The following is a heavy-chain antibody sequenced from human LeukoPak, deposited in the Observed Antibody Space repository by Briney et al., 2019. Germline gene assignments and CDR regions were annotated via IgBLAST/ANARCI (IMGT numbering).Heavy chain of an antibody. D-gene: IGHD5-12*01. V-gene: IGHV4-34*01. J-gene: IGHJ6*03. CDR3: ARLRYSGYRVTVYYYMDV. CDR2: INHSGST. CDR1: GGSFSGYY. Sequence: PSETLSLTCAVYGGSFSGYYWSWIRQPPGKGLEWIGEINHSGSTNYKPSLKSRVTISVNSSKNQFSLKLSSVTAADTAVYYCARLRYSGYRVTVYYYMDVWGKGTTVTISS.